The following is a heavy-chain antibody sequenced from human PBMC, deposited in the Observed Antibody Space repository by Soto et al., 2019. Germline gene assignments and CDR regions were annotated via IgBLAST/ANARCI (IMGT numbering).Heavy chain of an antibody. D-gene: IGHD2-2*01. CDR1: GYSFTSYC. V-gene: IGHV5-51*01. Sequence: PGAYMQISGMGSGYSFTSYCIGRVRQMHGNRLEWRRIIYHDDSDTRYSPSFQGQATISAYKSCLSAYLQWTSLKTSGTAMYSCARHGDCSTTSCYHPRRGDYYYYCMDVWGQGTTVTVSS. CDR2: IYHDDSDT. CDR3: ARHGDCSTTSCYHPRRGDYYYYCMDV. J-gene: IGHJ6*02.